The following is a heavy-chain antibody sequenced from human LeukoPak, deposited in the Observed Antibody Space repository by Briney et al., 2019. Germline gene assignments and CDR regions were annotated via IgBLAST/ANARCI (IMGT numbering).Heavy chain of an antibody. Sequence: GGSLRLSCAASRFTFSNYWMSWVRQAPGKGLEWVANTKQDGSEKYYVDSVKGRFTISRDNAKNSLYLQMNSLRVEDTAVYFCARERNTAIVTAFDILGQGTMVTVSS. V-gene: IGHV3-7*01. CDR1: RFTFSNYW. CDR2: TKQDGSEK. CDR3: ARERNTAIVTAFDI. D-gene: IGHD5-18*01. J-gene: IGHJ3*02.